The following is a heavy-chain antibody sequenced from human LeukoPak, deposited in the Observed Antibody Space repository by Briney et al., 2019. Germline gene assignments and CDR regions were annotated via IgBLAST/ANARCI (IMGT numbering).Heavy chain of an antibody. D-gene: IGHD2-2*01. CDR3: ASYPKIQYQLLTRGYAFDI. V-gene: IGHV1-69*05. CDR2: IIPIFGTA. CDR1: GGTFSSYA. J-gene: IGHJ3*02. Sequence: EASVKVSCKASGGTFSSYAISWVRQAPGQGLEWMGGIIPIFGTANYAQKFQGRVTITTDESTSTAYMELSSLRSEDTAVYYCASYPKIQYQLLTRGYAFDIWGQGTMVTVSS.